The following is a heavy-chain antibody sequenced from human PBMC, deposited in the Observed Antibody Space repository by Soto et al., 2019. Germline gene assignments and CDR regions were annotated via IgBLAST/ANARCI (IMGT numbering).Heavy chain of an antibody. CDR1: GFTVSTYN. CDR2: TYSGGST. CDR3: GRKLSGAAGGGPYGMDV. V-gene: IGHV3-53*02. J-gene: IGHJ6*04. Sequence: EVHLVESGGGLMQPGGSLRLSCAASGFTVSTYNMIWVRQAPVKGLEWVSVTYSGGSTQYADSVKGRFTVSRDNSKNTLYQKRSSRREGDPAVNYWGRKLSGAAGGGPYGMDVGGGGTTATVSP. D-gene: IGHD1-7*01.